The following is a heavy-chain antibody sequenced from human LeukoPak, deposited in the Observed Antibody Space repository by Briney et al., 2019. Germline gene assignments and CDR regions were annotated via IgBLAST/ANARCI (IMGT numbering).Heavy chain of an antibody. Sequence: PGGSLRLSCAASGFTFSTYSMTWVRQAPGKGLEGVSSISSSSSYIYYADSVKGRFTISRDNAKNSLYLQMNSLRAEDTAVYYCARTLGIAARSDYWGQGTLVTVSS. V-gene: IGHV3-21*01. CDR2: ISSSSSYI. D-gene: IGHD6-6*01. CDR3: ARTLGIAARSDY. J-gene: IGHJ4*02. CDR1: GFTFSTYS.